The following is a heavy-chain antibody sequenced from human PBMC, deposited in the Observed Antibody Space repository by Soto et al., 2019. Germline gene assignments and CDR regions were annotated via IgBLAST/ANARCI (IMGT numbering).Heavy chain of an antibody. CDR3: ARDQQLWLPKSYYFDY. J-gene: IGHJ4*02. V-gene: IGHV3-48*02. Sequence: GGSLRLSCAASGFTFSSYIMNWVRQAPGKGLEWVSYISSSSSTIYYADSVKGRFTISRVNAKNSLYLQMNSLRDEDTAVYYCARDQQLWLPKSYYFDYWGQGTLVTSPQ. CDR1: GFTFSSYI. D-gene: IGHD5-18*01. CDR2: ISSSSSTI.